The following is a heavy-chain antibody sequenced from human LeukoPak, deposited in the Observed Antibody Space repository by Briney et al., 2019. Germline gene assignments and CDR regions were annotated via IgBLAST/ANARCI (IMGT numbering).Heavy chain of an antibody. Sequence: PSETLSLTCTVSGGSISSYYWSWIRQPAGKGLEWIGRICTSGSTNYNPSLKSRVTMSVDTSKNQFSLRLSSVTAEDTAVYYCAREVQQLVSYYYYGMDVWGQGTTVTVSS. J-gene: IGHJ6*02. D-gene: IGHD6-13*01. CDR2: ICTSGST. CDR3: AREVQQLVSYYYYGMDV. CDR1: GGSISSYY. V-gene: IGHV4-4*07.